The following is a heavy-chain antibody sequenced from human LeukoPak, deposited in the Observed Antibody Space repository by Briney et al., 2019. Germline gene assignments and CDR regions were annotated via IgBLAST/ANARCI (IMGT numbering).Heavy chain of an antibody. CDR2: IKRDESEQ. CDR3: ALNMVGGQIFDF. J-gene: IGHJ4*02. CDR1: GFTFSNYW. Sequence: GGSLRLSCAASGFTFSNYWMSWVRQAPGKGLEWVADIKRDESEQHYVDSVKGRFTISRDNAKNSLYLQMNSLRAEDTAVYYCALNMVGGQIFDFWGRGTQVTVSS. V-gene: IGHV3-7*01. D-gene: IGHD3-10*01.